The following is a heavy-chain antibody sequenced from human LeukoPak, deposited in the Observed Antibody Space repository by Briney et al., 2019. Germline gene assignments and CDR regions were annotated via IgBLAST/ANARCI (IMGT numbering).Heavy chain of an antibody. J-gene: IGHJ4*02. Sequence: GGSLRLSCAASGFIFSNYGMSWVRQAPGKGLDWVSVISYNGATTYYADSVKGRFTISRDNSKNTLYLQMNSLRAEDTAVYYCAKALDYYDSSGYYDYWGQGTLVTVSS. V-gene: IGHV3-23*01. CDR3: AKALDYYDSSGYYDY. CDR1: GFIFSNYG. D-gene: IGHD3-22*01. CDR2: ISYNGATT.